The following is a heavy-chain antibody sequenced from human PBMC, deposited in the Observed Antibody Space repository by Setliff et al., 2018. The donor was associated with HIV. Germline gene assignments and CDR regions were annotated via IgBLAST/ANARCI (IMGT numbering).Heavy chain of an antibody. D-gene: IGHD1-26*01. CDR3: ARGGRGGLKFMADAFDI. CDR2: IYHNGNT. V-gene: IGHV4-39*02. Sequence: SETLSLTCAVSGDSINSSSYYWDWIRQPPGKGLEWIASIYHNGNTYYNPSLKSRATTSVDTSKNHLSLKVSSVTAADTALYFCARGGRGGLKFMADAFDIWGQGTVVTVSS. J-gene: IGHJ3*02. CDR1: GDSINSSSYY.